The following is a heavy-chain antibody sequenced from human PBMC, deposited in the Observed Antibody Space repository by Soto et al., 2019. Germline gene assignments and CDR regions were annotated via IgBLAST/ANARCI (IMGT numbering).Heavy chain of an antibody. V-gene: IGHV1-18*01. CDR2: IRAYNGNT. CDR3: ARDLPTMDV. CDR1: GYTFTSYG. Sequence: QVQLVQSGAEVKKPGASVKVSCKASGYTFTSYGISWVRQAPGQGLEWMGWIRAYNGNTNYAQKLQGRVTMNTHTSTSTAYRQLRSLRYDDTAVYYCARDLPTMDVWGQGTTVTVSS. J-gene: IGHJ6*01.